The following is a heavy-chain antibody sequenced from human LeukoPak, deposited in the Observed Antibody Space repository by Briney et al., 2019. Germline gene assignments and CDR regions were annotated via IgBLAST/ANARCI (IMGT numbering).Heavy chain of an antibody. CDR2: ISETGST. J-gene: IGHJ4*02. CDR3: ARHRRKYTREYHFDS. V-gene: IGHV4-31*03. Sequence: SETLALTCTVSGGSISGYYWGWFRQRPGEGLEWIGFISETGSTDHNPPLEGRITMSVDTSNNQFSLRVSSVTAADTAVYYCARHRRKYTREYHFDSWGQGTLVTVSS. CDR1: GGSISGYY. D-gene: IGHD6-6*01.